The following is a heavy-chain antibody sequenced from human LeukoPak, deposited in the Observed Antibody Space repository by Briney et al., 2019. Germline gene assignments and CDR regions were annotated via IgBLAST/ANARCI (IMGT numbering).Heavy chain of an antibody. CDR2: IYPGDSDT. J-gene: IGHJ3*02. Sequence: GESLKISCKGSGYSFTNYWIGWVRQMPGKGLEWMGIIYPGDSDTTYKPSFQGQVTISADKSISTAYLQWSSLRASDTAMYYCARSRAETVPVWGSYRHHDAFDIWGQGTMVTVSS. CDR3: ARSRAETVPVWGSYRHHDAFDI. D-gene: IGHD3-16*02. CDR1: GYSFTNYW. V-gene: IGHV5-51*01.